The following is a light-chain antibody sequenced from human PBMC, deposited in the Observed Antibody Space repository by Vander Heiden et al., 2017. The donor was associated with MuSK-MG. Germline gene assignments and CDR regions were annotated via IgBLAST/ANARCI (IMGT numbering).Light chain of an antibody. V-gene: IGLV7-46*01. Sequence: QAVVTQEPSLTVSPGGTVTRTCGSSTGPVTSGHYVYWFQQKSGHAPRTVIYYTTHTPALTPARFSGSLLTGTATLTLSGAQAADEADYHCTLYYNGPRVFGGGTKLTVL. J-gene: IGLJ3*02. CDR3: TLYYNGPRV. CDR1: TGPVTSGHY. CDR2: YTT.